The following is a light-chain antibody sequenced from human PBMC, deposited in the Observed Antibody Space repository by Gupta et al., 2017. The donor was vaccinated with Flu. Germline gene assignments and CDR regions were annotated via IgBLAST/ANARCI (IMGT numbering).Light chain of an antibody. CDR1: QSVSSY. J-gene: IGKJ2*01. V-gene: IGKV3-11*01. CDR3: QQRSTLYT. Sequence: STGTLSLSPGERATLSCRASQSVSSYLAWYQQKPGQAPRLLIYDASNRATGIPARFSGSGSGTDFTLTISSLEPEDFAVYYCQQRSTLYTFGQGTKLEIK. CDR2: DAS.